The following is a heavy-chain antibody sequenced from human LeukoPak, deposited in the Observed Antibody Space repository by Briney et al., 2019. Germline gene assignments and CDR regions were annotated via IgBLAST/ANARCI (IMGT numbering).Heavy chain of an antibody. CDR1: GFAFSSFP. Sequence: GGSLRLSCAASGFAFSSFPMHWVRQAPGKGLEYVSVIRSNGENTDYADSVKGRFTISRDNSKNTLYLHMSSLRPEDTAIYYCVKTRVGAGWYGYYLDYWGQGTLVTVSS. CDR3: VKTRVGAGWYGYYLDY. V-gene: IGHV3-64D*09. D-gene: IGHD6-19*01. CDR2: IRSNGENT. J-gene: IGHJ4*02.